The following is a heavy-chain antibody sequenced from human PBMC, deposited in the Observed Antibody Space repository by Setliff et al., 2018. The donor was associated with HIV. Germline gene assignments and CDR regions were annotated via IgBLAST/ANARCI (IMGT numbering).Heavy chain of an antibody. CDR1: GGTFSSYA. CDR2: IIPIFGTA. J-gene: IGHJ6*02. Sequence: GASVKVSCKASGGTFSSYAISWVRQAPGQGLEWMGGIIPIFGTANYAQKFQGRVTITADESTSTAYMELSSLRSEDTAVYYCASPFGGYCSGGSCYYPLYYYGMDVWGQGTTVTVSS. CDR3: ASPFGGYCSGGSCYYPLYYYGMDV. D-gene: IGHD2-15*01. V-gene: IGHV1-69*13.